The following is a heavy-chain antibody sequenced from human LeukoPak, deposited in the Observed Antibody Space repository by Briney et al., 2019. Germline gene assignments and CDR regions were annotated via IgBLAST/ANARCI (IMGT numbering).Heavy chain of an antibody. D-gene: IGHD4-17*01. Sequence: GGCLRLSCAASGFTFSSYSMNWVRQAPGKGLEWVSSISSSSSYIYYADSVKGRFTISRDNAQNSLYLQMNSLRAEDTAVYYCTRGSYGDYEYWGQGTLVTVSS. J-gene: IGHJ4*02. CDR2: ISSSSSYI. CDR3: TRGSYGDYEY. CDR1: GFTFSSYS. V-gene: IGHV3-21*01.